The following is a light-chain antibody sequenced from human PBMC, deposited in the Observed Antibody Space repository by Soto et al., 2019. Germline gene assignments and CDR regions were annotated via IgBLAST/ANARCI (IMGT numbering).Light chain of an antibody. CDR3: SSYTSSSTPV. V-gene: IGLV2-14*01. CDR2: DVS. CDR1: SSDVGGYNY. Sequence: QSVLTQPASVSGSPGQSITISCTGTSSDVGGYNYVSWYQQHPGKAPKLMIYDVSNRPSGVSNLFSGSKSGNTASLTNSGLQAEDEADYYCSSYTSSSTPVFGGGTKLTVL. J-gene: IGLJ2*01.